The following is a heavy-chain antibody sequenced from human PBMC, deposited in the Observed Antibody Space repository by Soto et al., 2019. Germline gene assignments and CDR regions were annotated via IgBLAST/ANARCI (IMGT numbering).Heavy chain of an antibody. J-gene: IGHJ4*02. CDR2: ISGSAGAT. Sequence: GSLRLSCAASGFTFRAYAMTWVRQAPGKGLEWVSVISGSAGATYYADSVKGRFTISRDNSKNTLYLQMNSLRAEDTAVYYCARQDYSTTWYLNYWGQGTLVTVSS. CDR3: ARQDYSTTWYLNY. D-gene: IGHD6-13*01. V-gene: IGHV3-23*01. CDR1: GFTFRAYA.